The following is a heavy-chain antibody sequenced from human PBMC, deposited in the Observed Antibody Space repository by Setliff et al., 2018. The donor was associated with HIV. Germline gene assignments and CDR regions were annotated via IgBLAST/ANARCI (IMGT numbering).Heavy chain of an antibody. CDR1: GFTFSNYG. D-gene: IGHD6-13*01. Sequence: GGSLRLSCAASGFTFSNYGLFWVRQAPGKGLEWVAFIRNDGNNEYYGASVKGRFTISRDNSKDTLYLQMNNLRPEDTAVYYCARGFTAAAGPTGYWGQGTLVTVSS. CDR3: ARGFTAAAGPTGY. V-gene: IGHV3-30*02. CDR2: IRNDGNNE. J-gene: IGHJ4*02.